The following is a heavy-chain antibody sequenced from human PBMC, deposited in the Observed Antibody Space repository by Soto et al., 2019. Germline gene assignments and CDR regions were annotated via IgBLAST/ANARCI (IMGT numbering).Heavy chain of an antibody. Sequence: QVQLVQSGAEVKKPGASVKVSCKASGYTFTSYGISWVRQAPGQGLEWMGWISAYNGNTNYAQKLQGRVTMTTDTATSTAYMELRSLRSDDTAVYYCARDSGYLELREYNWFDPWGQGTLVTVSS. CDR3: ARDSGYLELREYNWFDP. CDR2: ISAYNGNT. J-gene: IGHJ5*02. V-gene: IGHV1-18*01. CDR1: GYTFTSYG. D-gene: IGHD1-7*01.